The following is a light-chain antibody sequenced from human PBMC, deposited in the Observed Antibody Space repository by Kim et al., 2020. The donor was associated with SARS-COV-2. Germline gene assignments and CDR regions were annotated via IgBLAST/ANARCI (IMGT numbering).Light chain of an antibody. CDR1: QSVRSSY. CDR2: AAS. J-gene: IGKJ2*02. CDR3: QQYGSSRT. V-gene: IGKV3-20*01. Sequence: EIVLTQSPGTLSLSPGERATLSCRASQSVRSSYLAWYQQKPGQAPRLLIYAASNRATGIPDRFSGSGSGTDFTLTISRLEPEDFAVYYCQQYGSSRTFGQWTKLEI.